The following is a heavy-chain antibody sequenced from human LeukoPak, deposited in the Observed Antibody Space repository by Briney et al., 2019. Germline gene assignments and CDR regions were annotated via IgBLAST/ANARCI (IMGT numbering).Heavy chain of an antibody. CDR1: GGTFSSYA. J-gene: IGHJ6*02. Sequence: SVKVSCKASGGTFSSYAISWVRQAPGQGLEWMGGIIPIFGAANYAQKFQGRVTITADESTSTAYMELSSLRSEDTAVYYCAGERKGYCGGDCYTKGMDVWGQGTTVTVSS. CDR3: AGERKGYCGGDCYTKGMDV. CDR2: IIPIFGAA. V-gene: IGHV1-69*13. D-gene: IGHD2-21*02.